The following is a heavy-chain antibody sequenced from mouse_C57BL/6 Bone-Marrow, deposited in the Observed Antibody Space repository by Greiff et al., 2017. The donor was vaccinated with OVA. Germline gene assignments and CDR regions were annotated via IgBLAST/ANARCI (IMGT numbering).Heavy chain of an antibody. V-gene: IGHV14-4*01. CDR3: TTGKLGYYAMDY. J-gene: IGHJ4*01. CDR2: IDPENGDT. D-gene: IGHD4-1*01. Sequence: EVQLQQSGAELVRPGASVKLSCTASGFNIKDDYMHWVKQRPEQGLEWIGWIDPENGDTEYASKFQGKATITADTSSNTAYLQLSSLTSEDTAVYYCTTGKLGYYAMDYWGQGTSVTVSS. CDR1: GFNIKDDY.